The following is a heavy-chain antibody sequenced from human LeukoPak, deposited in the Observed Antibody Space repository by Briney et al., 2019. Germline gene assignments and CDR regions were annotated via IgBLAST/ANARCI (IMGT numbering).Heavy chain of an antibody. V-gene: IGHV4-4*07. D-gene: IGHD3-10*01. CDR3: AREAGITMVRGVSHDAFDI. CDR2: IYTSGST. Sequence: SETLSLTCTVSGGSISSYYWSWIRQPAGKGLEWIGRIYTSGSTNYNPSLKSRVTMSVDTSKNQFSLKLSSVTAADTAVYYCAREAGITMVRGVSHDAFDIWGQGTMVTVSS. J-gene: IGHJ3*02. CDR1: GGSISSYY.